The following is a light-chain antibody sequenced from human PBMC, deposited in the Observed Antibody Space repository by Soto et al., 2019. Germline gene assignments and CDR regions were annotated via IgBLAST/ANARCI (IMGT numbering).Light chain of an antibody. V-gene: IGKV3-15*01. CDR3: QQYSSWLWT. J-gene: IGKJ1*01. CDR2: GAS. CDR1: QSVSSN. Sequence: EIVMTQSPGTLSVSPGERATLSCRASQSVSSNLAWYQQKPGQAPRLLIYGASTRATGVPARISGSVSGTEFTLTIASLQSEDFAVYYCQQYSSWLWTFGQGTKVDIK.